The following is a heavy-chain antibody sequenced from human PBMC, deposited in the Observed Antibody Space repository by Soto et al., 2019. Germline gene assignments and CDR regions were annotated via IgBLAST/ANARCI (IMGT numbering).Heavy chain of an antibody. J-gene: IGHJ4*02. V-gene: IGHV1-69*13. CDR2: IIPIFGTA. D-gene: IGHD5-18*01. CDR1: GGTFSSYA. CDR3: ARGNRGYSYGFLGEHYFDY. Sequence: ASVKVSCKASGGTFSSYAISWVRQAPGQGLEWMGGIIPIFGTANYAQKFQGRVTITADESTSTAYMELSSLRSEDTAVYYCARGNRGYSYGFLGEHYFDYWGQGALVTVSS.